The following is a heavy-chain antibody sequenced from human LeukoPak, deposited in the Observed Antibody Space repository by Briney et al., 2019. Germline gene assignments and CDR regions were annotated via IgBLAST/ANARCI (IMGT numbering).Heavy chain of an antibody. V-gene: IGHV3-30*02. CDR1: GFTFSSYG. J-gene: IGHJ4*02. D-gene: IGHD3-3*01. Sequence: GGSLRLSCAASGFTFSSYGMHWVRQAPGKGLEWVAFIRYDGSNKYYADSVKGRFTISRDNSKNTLYLQMNSLRAEDTAVYYCAKDRNYDFWSGSSYYFDYGGQGTLVTVSS. CDR2: IRYDGSNK. CDR3: AKDRNYDFWSGSSYYFDY.